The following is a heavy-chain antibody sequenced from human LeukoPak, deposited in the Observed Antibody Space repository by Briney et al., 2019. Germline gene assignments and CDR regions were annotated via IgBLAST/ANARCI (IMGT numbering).Heavy chain of an antibody. V-gene: IGHV3-30*02. CDR3: AKDIMLELERTFDY. Sequence: GGSLRLSCAASGFTFSSYGMHWVRQAPGKGLEWVAFIRYDGSNKYYADSVKGRFTISRDNSKNTLYLQMNSLRAEDTAVYYCAKDIMLELERTFDYWGQGTLVTVSS. J-gene: IGHJ4*02. D-gene: IGHD1-1*01. CDR1: GFTFSSYG. CDR2: IRYDGSNK.